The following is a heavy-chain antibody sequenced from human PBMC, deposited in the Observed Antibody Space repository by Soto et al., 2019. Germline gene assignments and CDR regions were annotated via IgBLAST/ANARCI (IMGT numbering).Heavy chain of an antibody. Sequence: GESLKISCKGSGYSFTSYWISWVRQMPGKGLEWMGRIDPSDSYINYSPSFQGHVTISADKSISTAYLQWSSLKASDTAMYYCARVGYCSSTSCHPSGGMDVWGQGTTVTVSS. CDR1: GYSFTSYW. D-gene: IGHD2-2*03. V-gene: IGHV5-10-1*01. CDR3: ARVGYCSSTSCHPSGGMDV. CDR2: IDPSDSYI. J-gene: IGHJ6*02.